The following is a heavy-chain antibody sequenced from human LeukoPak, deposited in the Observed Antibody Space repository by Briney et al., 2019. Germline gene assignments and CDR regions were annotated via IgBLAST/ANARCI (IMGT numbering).Heavy chain of an antibody. D-gene: IGHD5-12*01. Sequence: PGGSLRLPCAASGFTFSSYWMHWVRQAPGKGLVWVSRINSDGSTTSYADSVKGRFTISRDYSKNTVHLQLNNLRAEDTAMYYCAKGPQLYSGYHPDYWGQGTLVTVSS. CDR2: INSDGSTT. CDR1: GFTFSSYW. J-gene: IGHJ4*02. CDR3: AKGPQLYSGYHPDY. V-gene: IGHV3-74*01.